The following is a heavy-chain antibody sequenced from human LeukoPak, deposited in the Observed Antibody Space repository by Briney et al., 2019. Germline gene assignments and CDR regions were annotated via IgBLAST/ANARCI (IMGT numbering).Heavy chain of an antibody. CDR2: INGRGDNT. J-gene: IGHJ5*02. CDR3: AKDRVSPGFNLFDP. CDR1: GFTFSSYA. D-gene: IGHD2/OR15-2a*01. V-gene: IGHV3-23*01. Sequence: QPGGSLRLSCAASGFTFSSYAMNWVRQAPGKGLEWVSAINGRGDNTYYADSVKDRFTISRDNSKSTLFLQMNSLRAEDTAIYYCAKDRVSPGFNLFDPWGQGTLVTVSS.